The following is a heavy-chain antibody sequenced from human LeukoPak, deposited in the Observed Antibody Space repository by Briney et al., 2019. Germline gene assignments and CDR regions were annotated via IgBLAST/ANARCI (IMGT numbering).Heavy chain of an antibody. Sequence: PGGSLRLSCAASGFTFSSYWMSWVRQAPGKGLEWVANIKQDGSEKYYVDSVKGRFTISRDNAKNSLYLQMNSLRAEDTAVYYCARDSPSGYDYYYYYGMDVWGQGTTVTVSS. J-gene: IGHJ6*02. CDR2: IKQDGSEK. CDR1: GFTFSSYW. CDR3: ARDSPSGYDYYYYYGMDV. V-gene: IGHV3-7*01. D-gene: IGHD5-12*01.